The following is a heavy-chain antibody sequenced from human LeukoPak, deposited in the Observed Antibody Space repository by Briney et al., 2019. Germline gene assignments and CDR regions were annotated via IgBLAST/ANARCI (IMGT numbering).Heavy chain of an antibody. CDR2: LYAGGNT. J-gene: IGHJ4*02. Sequence: SETLSLTCAVSGYSISSGYHWGGTRPPPGKGLEGIGSLYAGGNTYYSPSLKRRVTISLDKSKNLFSLDLRSVTAADTAVYYCAREIVRGVPGWWGQGTLVTVSS. D-gene: IGHD3-10*01. V-gene: IGHV4-38-2*02. CDR1: GYSISSGYH. CDR3: AREIVRGVPGW.